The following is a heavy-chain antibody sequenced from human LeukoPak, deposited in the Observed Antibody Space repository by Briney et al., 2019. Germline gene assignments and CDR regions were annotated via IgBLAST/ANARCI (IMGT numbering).Heavy chain of an antibody. CDR2: IIPIFGTA. J-gene: IGHJ4*02. D-gene: IGHD1-14*01. CDR3: ARENRYYFDY. V-gene: IGHV1-69*01. CDR1: GGTFSSYA. Sequence: ASVTVSCKASGGTFSSYAISWVRQAPGQGLEWMGGIIPIFGTANYAQKFQGRVTITADESTSTAYMELSSLRSEDTAVYYCARENRYYFDYWGQGTLVTVSS.